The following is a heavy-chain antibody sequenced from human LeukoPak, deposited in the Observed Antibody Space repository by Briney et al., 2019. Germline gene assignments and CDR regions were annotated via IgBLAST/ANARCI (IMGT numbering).Heavy chain of an antibody. CDR2: IYYNGST. Sequence: SETLSLTCTVSGGSISSYYWSWIRQPPGKGLEWIGYIYYNGSTNYNPSLKSRVTISVDTSKNQFSLKLSSVTAADTAVYYCAREAVGWFDPWGQGTLVTVSS. V-gene: IGHV4-59*01. CDR3: AREAVGWFDP. CDR1: GGSISSYY. J-gene: IGHJ5*02. D-gene: IGHD6-19*01.